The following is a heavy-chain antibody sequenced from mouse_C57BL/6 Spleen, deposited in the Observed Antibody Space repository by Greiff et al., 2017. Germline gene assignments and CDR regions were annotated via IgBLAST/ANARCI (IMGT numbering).Heavy chain of an antibody. J-gene: IGHJ2*01. D-gene: IGHD4-1*01. CDR3: ARGELRYFDY. CDR1: GYTFTSYW. V-gene: IGHV1-50*01. Sequence: VKLQQPGAELVKPGASVKLSCKASGYTFTSYWMQWVKQRPGQGLEWIGEIDPSDSYTNYNQKFKGKATLTVDTSSSTAYMQLSSLTSEDSAVYYCARGELRYFDYWGQGTTLTVSS. CDR2: IDPSDSYT.